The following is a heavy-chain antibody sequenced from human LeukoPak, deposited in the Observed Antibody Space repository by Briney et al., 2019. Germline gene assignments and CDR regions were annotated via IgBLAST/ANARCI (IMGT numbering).Heavy chain of an antibody. CDR1: GGSFSGYY. D-gene: IGHD6-19*01. J-gene: IGHJ4*02. Sequence: SETLSLTCAVYGGSFSGYYWSWIRQPPGKGLEWIGEVNHSGSTNYNPSLKSRVTISVDTSKNQFSLKLSSVTVADTAVYYCARLGYSSGWTLDYWGQGTLVTVSS. V-gene: IGHV4-34*01. CDR3: ARLGYSSGWTLDY. CDR2: VNHSGST.